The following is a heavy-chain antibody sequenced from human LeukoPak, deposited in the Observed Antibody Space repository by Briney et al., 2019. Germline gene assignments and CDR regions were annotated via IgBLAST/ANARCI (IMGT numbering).Heavy chain of an antibody. J-gene: IGHJ4*02. CDR1: GGSISSYY. CDR3: ARDPAAAYFDY. CDR2: IYYSGST. V-gene: IGHV4-59*01. D-gene: IGHD6-13*01. Sequence: PSETLSLTCTVSGGSISSYYWSWFRQPPGKGLEWIGYIYYSGSTNYNPSLKSRVTISVDTSKNQFSLKLSSVTAADTAVYYCARDPAAAYFDYWGQGTLVTVSS.